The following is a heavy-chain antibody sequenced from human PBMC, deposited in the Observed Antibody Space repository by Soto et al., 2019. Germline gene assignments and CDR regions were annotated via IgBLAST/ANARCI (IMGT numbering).Heavy chain of an antibody. V-gene: IGHV3-33*01. CDR3: ARDQWPMTTVTADPLDY. J-gene: IGHJ4*02. D-gene: IGHD4-17*01. CDR2: IWHDGSNK. Sequence: QVQLVESGGGVAQPGRSLRLSCAASGFTFSRYGMHWVRQAPGKGLEWLALIWHDGSNKYYADSVKGRFTISRDNSKNTLYLQMHNLRAEDTALYYCARDQWPMTTVTADPLDYWGQGTLVTVSS. CDR1: GFTFSRYG.